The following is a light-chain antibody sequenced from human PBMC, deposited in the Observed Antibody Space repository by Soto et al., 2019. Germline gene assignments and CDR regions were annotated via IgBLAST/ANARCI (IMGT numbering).Light chain of an antibody. CDR1: QSVSSY. CDR2: DAS. CDR3: QQRSNWPPWT. J-gene: IGKJ1*01. V-gene: IGKV3-11*01. Sequence: EIVLTQSPATLALSPGERATLSCRASQSVSSYLAWYQQKPGQAPRLLIYDASNSATGIPARFSGSGSVTEFTLTISSLEPEDFAVYYCQQRSNWPPWTFGQGTKVEIK.